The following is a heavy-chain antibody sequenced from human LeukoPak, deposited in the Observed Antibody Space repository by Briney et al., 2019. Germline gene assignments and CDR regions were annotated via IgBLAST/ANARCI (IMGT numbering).Heavy chain of an antibody. CDR3: ARVMVGAIDY. Sequence: GGSLRLSCAASGFAITDHHMDWVRQAPGKGLEWVSVIYSGGSTYYADSVKGRFTISRDNSKNTLYLQMNSLRAEDTAVYYCARVMVGAIDYWGQGTLVTVSS. CDR2: IYSGGST. V-gene: IGHV3-66*01. J-gene: IGHJ4*02. CDR1: GFAITDHH. D-gene: IGHD1-26*01.